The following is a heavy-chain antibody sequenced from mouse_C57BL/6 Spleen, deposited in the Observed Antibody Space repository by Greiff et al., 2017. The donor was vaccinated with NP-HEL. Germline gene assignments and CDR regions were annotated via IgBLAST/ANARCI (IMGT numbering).Heavy chain of an antibody. CDR3: ARDHMITTGRGYAMDY. CDR2: ISDGGSYT. Sequence: EVQRVESGGGLVKPGGSLKLSCAASGFTFSSYAMSWVRQTPEKRLEWVATISDGGSYTYYPDNVKGRFTISRDNAKNNLYLQMSHLKSEDTAMYYCARDHMITTGRGYAMDYWGQGTSVTVSS. CDR1: GFTFSSYA. V-gene: IGHV5-4*01. J-gene: IGHJ4*01. D-gene: IGHD2-4*01.